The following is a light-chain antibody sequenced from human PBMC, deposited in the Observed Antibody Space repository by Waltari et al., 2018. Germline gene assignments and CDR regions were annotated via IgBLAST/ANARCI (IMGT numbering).Light chain of an antibody. CDR2: AAS. J-gene: IGKJ1*01. Sequence: AIQMTQSPSSLSASVGDRVTSTCRASKGIRNDLGWYQQKPGKAPNLLIYAASSLRSGVPSRFSGSGSGTDFTLTISSLQPEDFATYYCLQDYNYPWTFGQGTQVEIK. CDR1: KGIRND. V-gene: IGKV1-6*01. CDR3: LQDYNYPWT.